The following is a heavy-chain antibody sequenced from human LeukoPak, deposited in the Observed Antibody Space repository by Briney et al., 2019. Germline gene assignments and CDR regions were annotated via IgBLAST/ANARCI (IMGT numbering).Heavy chain of an antibody. CDR1: GFTFSSYG. J-gene: IGHJ4*02. V-gene: IGHV3-30*18. D-gene: IGHD2-15*01. Sequence: GGSLRLSCAASGFTFSSYGMHWVRQAPGKGLEWVAAISYDGSNKYYADSVKGRFTISRDNSKNTMYLQMNSLRAEDTAVYYCAKDCNCPSGGTWHAGTFDYWGRGTLVTVSS. CDR3: AKDCNCPSGGTWHAGTFDY. CDR2: ISYDGSNK.